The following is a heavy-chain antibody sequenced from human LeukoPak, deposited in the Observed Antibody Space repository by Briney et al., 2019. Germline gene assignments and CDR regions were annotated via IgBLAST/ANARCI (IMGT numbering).Heavy chain of an antibody. J-gene: IGHJ6*02. CDR3: ARGLSARWLPYYYYGMDV. CDR2: INDSGST. D-gene: IGHD5-24*01. Sequence: SETLSLTCAVYGGSFSGYYWSWIRQPPGKGLEWIGEINDSGSTNYNPSLKSRVTISVDTSKNQFSLKLSSVTAADTAVYYCARGLSARWLPYYYYGMDVWGQGTTVTVSS. V-gene: IGHV4-34*01. CDR1: GGSFSGYY.